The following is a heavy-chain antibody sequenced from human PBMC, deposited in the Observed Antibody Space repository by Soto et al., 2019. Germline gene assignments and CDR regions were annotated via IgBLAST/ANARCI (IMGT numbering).Heavy chain of an antibody. J-gene: IGHJ6*03. V-gene: IGHV5-51*01. CDR3: ARQATVTTRYYYYYHMDV. CDR2: IYPGDSDT. D-gene: IGHD4-17*01. Sequence: GESLKISCKGSGYSFTSYWIGWVRQMPGKGLEWMGIIYPGDSDTRYSPSFQGQVTISADKSISTAYLQWSSLKASDTAMYYCARQATVTTRYYYYYHMDVWGKGTTVTVSS. CDR1: GYSFTSYW.